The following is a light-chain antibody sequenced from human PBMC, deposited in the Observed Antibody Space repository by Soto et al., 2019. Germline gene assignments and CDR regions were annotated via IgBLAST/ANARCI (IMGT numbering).Light chain of an antibody. CDR3: QQYNNFWT. CDR2: GAS. Sequence: EIVMTQSPATLSVSPGERVTVSCRASQNVNSNLAWYQQKPGQAPRPLIFGASTRATGIPARFSGSGSGTEFTLTIRSLQSEDFAVYYCQQYNNFWTFGQGTKVEIK. V-gene: IGKV3-15*01. CDR1: QNVNSN. J-gene: IGKJ1*01.